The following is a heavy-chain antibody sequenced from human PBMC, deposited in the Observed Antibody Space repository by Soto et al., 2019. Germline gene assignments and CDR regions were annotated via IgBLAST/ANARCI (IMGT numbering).Heavy chain of an antibody. V-gene: IGHV4-61*01. D-gene: IGHD2-15*01. Sequence: QVRLQESGPGLVRPSETLSLTCAVSGGSVDSAHHFWSWLRLPPGKGLEWIGYVYHSATTNYSPSLRSRVIISADTSKNQFSRMLTSVTAADTALYFCARGEWGSGHYGMDVWGRVPSGTVAS. CDR2: VYHSATT. CDR1: GGSVDSAHHF. J-gene: IGHJ6*02. CDR3: ARGEWGSGHYGMDV.